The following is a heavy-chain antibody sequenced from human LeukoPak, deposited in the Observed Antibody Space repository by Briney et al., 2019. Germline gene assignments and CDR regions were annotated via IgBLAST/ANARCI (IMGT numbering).Heavy chain of an antibody. CDR1: GGTFSSYA. Sequence: SVKVSCKASGGTFSSYAISWVRRAPGQGLEWMGGIIPIFGTANYAQKFQGRVTITADESTSTAYMELSSLRSEDTAVYYCARGSFGYSYGFVWGQGTLVTVSS. CDR2: IIPIFGTA. D-gene: IGHD5-18*01. J-gene: IGHJ4*02. V-gene: IGHV1-69*13. CDR3: ARGSFGYSYGFV.